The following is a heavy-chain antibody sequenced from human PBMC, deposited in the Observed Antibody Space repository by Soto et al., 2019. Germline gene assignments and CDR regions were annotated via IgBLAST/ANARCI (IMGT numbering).Heavy chain of an antibody. CDR2: IWYDGSNK. CDR1: GFTFSSYG. CDR3: ERDPSMVGYDSGFDY. D-gene: IGHD5-12*01. Sequence: PGGSLRLSCAASGFTFSSYGMHRVRQAPGKGLEWVAVIWYDGSNKYYADSVKGRFTISRDNSKNTLYLQMNSLRAEDTAVYYCERDPSMVGYDSGFDYWGQGTLVSVSS. J-gene: IGHJ4*02. V-gene: IGHV3-33*01.